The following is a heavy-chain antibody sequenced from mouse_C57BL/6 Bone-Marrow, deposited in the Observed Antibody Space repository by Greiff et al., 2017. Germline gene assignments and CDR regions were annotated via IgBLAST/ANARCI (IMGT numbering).Heavy chain of an antibody. Sequence: VKLQQSGPELVKPGASVKISCKASGYAFSSSWMNWVKQRPGKGLEWIGRIYPGDGDTNYNGTFKGKATLTADKSSSTADMQLSSLTSDDSAVYFCARGGYGNYFDYWGQGTTLTVSS. CDR2: IYPGDGDT. D-gene: IGHD2-1*01. CDR1: GYAFSSSW. J-gene: IGHJ2*01. V-gene: IGHV1-82*01. CDR3: ARGGYGNYFDY.